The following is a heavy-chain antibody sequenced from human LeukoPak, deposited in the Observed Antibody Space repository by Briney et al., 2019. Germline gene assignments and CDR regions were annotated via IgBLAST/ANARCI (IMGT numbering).Heavy chain of an antibody. V-gene: IGHV4-31*03. J-gene: IGHJ4*02. D-gene: IGHD5-24*01. CDR1: GGSISSGDYY. CDR3: VRGAFLYNYGLDY. Sequence: PSETLSLTCTVSGGSISSGDYYWSWIRQHPGKGLEWIGYISYSGSTYYNPSLKSRVTISVDTSENQFSLKLNSLTAADTAVYYCVRGAFLYNYGLDYWGQGALVTVSS. CDR2: ISYSGST.